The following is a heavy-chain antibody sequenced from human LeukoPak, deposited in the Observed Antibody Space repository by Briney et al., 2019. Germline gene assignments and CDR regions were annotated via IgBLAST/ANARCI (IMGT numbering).Heavy chain of an antibody. J-gene: IGHJ4*02. CDR1: GGSISSSSYY. V-gene: IGHV4-39*07. D-gene: IGHD5-24*01. CDR3: ARDRGQMGFYFDY. Sequence: SETLSLTCTVSGGSISSSSYYWGWIRQPPGKGLEWIGSIYYSGSTYYNPSLKSRVTISVDTSKNQFSLKLSSVTAADTAVYYCARDRGQMGFYFDYWGQGTLVTVSS. CDR2: IYYSGST.